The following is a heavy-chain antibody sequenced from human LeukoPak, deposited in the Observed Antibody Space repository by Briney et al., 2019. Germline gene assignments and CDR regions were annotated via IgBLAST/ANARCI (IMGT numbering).Heavy chain of an antibody. CDR3: AKVSVCYGCYLDF. D-gene: IGHD3-16*01. J-gene: IGHJ4*02. V-gene: IGHV3-23*01. CDR1: GDAFSIQG. CDR2: INGPGDNP. Sequence: GGSLRLSCAPSGDAFSIQGLTWVRQAPGKGLEWVSTINGPGDNPYYAETVKGRFTISRDNSKNTLYLQMHSLRAEDTAIYYCAKVSVCYGCYLDFWGQGTLVTVS.